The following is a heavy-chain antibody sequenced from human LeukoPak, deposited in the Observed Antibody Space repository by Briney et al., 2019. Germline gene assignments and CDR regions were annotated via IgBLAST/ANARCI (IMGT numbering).Heavy chain of an antibody. CDR3: TRRLAS. Sequence: GGSLRLSCAASGFTFSDHGMNWFRQAPGKGLEWVSYISPDTTTTYYAGSVKGRSTISRDNAKNSLYLQMNSLRAEDTALYYCTRRLASWGQGTLVTVSS. CDR1: GFTFSDHG. CDR2: ISPDTTTT. V-gene: IGHV3-48*01. J-gene: IGHJ4*02.